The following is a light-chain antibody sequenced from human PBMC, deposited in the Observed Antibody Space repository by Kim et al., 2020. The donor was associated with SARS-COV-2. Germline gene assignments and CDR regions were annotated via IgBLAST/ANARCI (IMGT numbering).Light chain of an antibody. CDR2: GAS. CDR1: QSVSSN. Sequence: PGERATLSCRASQSVSSNLAWYQQKPGQAPRLLIYGASTRATGIPARFSGSGSGTEFTLTISSLQSEDFAVYYCQQYNNWPPAITFGQGTRLEI. J-gene: IGKJ5*01. V-gene: IGKV3-15*01. CDR3: QQYNNWPPAIT.